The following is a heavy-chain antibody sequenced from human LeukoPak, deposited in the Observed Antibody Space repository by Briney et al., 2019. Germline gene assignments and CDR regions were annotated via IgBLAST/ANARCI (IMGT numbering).Heavy chain of an antibody. CDR2: VWYGGST. D-gene: IGHD3-16*01. J-gene: IGHJ4*02. V-gene: IGHV4-59*08. CDR1: GVSITTHF. CDR3: ARFGPHLLNNFDS. Sequence: SETLSLTCNVSGVSITTHFWNWIRLSPGRGLEWIGYVWYGGSTKYNPSFQHRLTISVDTSKNQFSLEMTSVTAADTAVYYCARFGPHLLNNFDSWGQGTLVTVSS.